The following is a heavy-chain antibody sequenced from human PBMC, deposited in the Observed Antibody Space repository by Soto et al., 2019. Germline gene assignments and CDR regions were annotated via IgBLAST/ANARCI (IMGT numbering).Heavy chain of an antibody. D-gene: IGHD4-17*01. Sequence: GSLRLSSAFSRFNFSDYYMSLIRQAPGKGLEWVSYISSSGSTIYYADSVKGRFTISRDNAKNSLYLQMNSLRAEDTAVYYCASKLTVTNPFDYWGQGTLVTVSS. CDR2: ISSSGSTI. V-gene: IGHV3-11*01. J-gene: IGHJ4*02. CDR3: ASKLTVTNPFDY. CDR1: RFNFSDYY.